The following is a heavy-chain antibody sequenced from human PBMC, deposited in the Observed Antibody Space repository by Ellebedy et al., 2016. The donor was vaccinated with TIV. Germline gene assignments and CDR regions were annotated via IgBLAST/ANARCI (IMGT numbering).Heavy chain of an antibody. Sequence: GESLKISCAASGFTFNSYAMSWVRQAPGKGLEWVSTISHTGSRTYYANSVEGRFIISRDNSKRTLYLQMNSLRAEDTAVYYCAKGRGGGSESSAPRYYFDSWGLGTLVTVSS. CDR1: GFTFNSYA. J-gene: IGHJ4*02. V-gene: IGHV3-23*01. CDR2: ISHTGSRT. D-gene: IGHD6-19*01. CDR3: AKGRGGGSESSAPRYYFDS.